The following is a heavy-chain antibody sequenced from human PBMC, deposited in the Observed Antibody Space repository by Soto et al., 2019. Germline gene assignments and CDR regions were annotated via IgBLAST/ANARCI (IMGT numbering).Heavy chain of an antibody. CDR2: ISGSGDFT. Sequence: GGSLRLSCAASGFTFSSYAMSWVRQAPGKGLEWVSVISGSGDFTFYADSVKGRFTISRDNSKNTLYLQMNSLRAEDTAVYYCAQERSGRTDYWGQGTLVTVSS. CDR3: AQERSGRTDY. D-gene: IGHD3-3*01. J-gene: IGHJ4*02. V-gene: IGHV3-23*01. CDR1: GFTFSSYA.